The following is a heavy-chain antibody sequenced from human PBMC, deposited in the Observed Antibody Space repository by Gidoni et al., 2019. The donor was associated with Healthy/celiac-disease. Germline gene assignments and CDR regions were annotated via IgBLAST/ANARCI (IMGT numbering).Heavy chain of an antibody. D-gene: IGHD3-22*01. Sequence: QVQLQGSGPGLVKPSETLSLTCTVSGGSISSYYWSWIRQPPGKGLEWIGYIYYSGSTNYNPSLKSRVTISVDTSKNQFSLKLSSVTAADTAVYYCARADYYDSSGYGYWGQGTLVTVSS. CDR3: ARADYYDSSGYGY. CDR2: IYYSGST. CDR1: GGSISSYY. J-gene: IGHJ4*02. V-gene: IGHV4-59*01.